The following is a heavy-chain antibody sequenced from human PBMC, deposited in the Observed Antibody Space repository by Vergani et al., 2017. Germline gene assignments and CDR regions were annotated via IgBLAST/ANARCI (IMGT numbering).Heavy chain of an antibody. J-gene: IGHJ6*03. Sequence: QVQLVQSGAEVKKPGSSVKVSCKASGGTVSSYAISWVRQAPGQGLEWMGGIIPIFGTANYAQKFQGRVTITADESTSTAYMEVSSLRSEDTAVYYCAREGSSGGTFSGLLLSNMDVWGKGTTVTVSS. D-gene: IGHD2-15*01. CDR2: IIPIFGTA. CDR3: AREGSSGGTFSGLLLSNMDV. CDR1: GGTVSSYA. V-gene: IGHV1-69*01.